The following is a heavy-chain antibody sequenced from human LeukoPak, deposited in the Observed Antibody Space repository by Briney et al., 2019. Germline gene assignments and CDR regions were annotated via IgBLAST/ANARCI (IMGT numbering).Heavy chain of an antibody. V-gene: IGHV4-59*01. Sequence: SETLSLTCTVSGGSISSYYWSWIRQPPGKGLEWIGYIYNSGSTNYNPSLKSRVTISVDTSKNQFSLKLSSVTAADTAVYYCARVLPPGPYSYGYMDVWGKGTTVT. CDR2: IYNSGST. D-gene: IGHD5-18*01. CDR1: GGSISSYY. CDR3: ARVLPPGPYSYGYMDV. J-gene: IGHJ6*03.